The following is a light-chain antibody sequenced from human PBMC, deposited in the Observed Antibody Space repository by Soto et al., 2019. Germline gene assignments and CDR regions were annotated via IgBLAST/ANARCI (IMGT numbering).Light chain of an antibody. J-gene: IGLJ2*01. Sequence: QSVLTQPPSVSGAPGQRVTIPCTGSSSNIGAGYDVHWYQQLPGTAPKLLIYGNSNRTSGVPDRFSGSKSGNSASLAITGLQAEDGVDYYCQSYDSSLSGSVVFGGGTKGTVL. CDR2: GNS. V-gene: IGLV1-40*01. CDR1: SSNIGAGYD. CDR3: QSYDSSLSGSVV.